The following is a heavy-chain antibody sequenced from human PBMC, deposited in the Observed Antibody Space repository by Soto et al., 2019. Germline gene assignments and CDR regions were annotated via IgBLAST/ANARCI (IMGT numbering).Heavy chain of an antibody. CDR2: MSGSSSTT. CDR3: AKNKERELQRVIDF. D-gene: IGHD1-7*01. CDR1: GLTFSNYA. J-gene: IGHJ4*02. Sequence: GGSLRLSCATSGLTFSNYAISWVRQAPGGGLEWVSSMSGSSSTTYYADSVRGRFTISRDRSKNTLYLQMSSLRAEDTALYYCAKNKERELQRVIDFCGQGTLVTVSS. V-gene: IGHV3-23*01.